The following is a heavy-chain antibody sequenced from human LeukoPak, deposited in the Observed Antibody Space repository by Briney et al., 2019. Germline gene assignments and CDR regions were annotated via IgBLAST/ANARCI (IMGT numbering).Heavy chain of an antibody. CDR1: GFTFSSYD. J-gene: IGHJ4*02. Sequence: GGSLRLSCAASGFTFSSYDMNWVRQAPGRELEWISYISYISSSGTTIYYADSVKGRFTISRDDAKNSVYLQMNSLRDEDTAIYYCATDGTPLRVGEVYFDNWGQGTLVTVSS. CDR3: ATDGTPLRVGEVYFDN. V-gene: IGHV3-48*03. D-gene: IGHD3-10*01. CDR2: ISSSGTTI.